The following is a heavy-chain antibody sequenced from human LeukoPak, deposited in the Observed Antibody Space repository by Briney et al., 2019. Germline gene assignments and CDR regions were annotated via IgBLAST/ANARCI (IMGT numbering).Heavy chain of an antibody. Sequence: GGSLRLSCAASGFTFSTSAMNGVRQAPGKGLEWVSFISGSGGSTYYADSVKGRFTISRDNSKNTLFLQMHSLRAEDTAVYYCAKRANGGGDCYGFAYWGQGTLVTVSS. CDR2: ISGSGGST. CDR1: GFTFSTSA. J-gene: IGHJ4*02. CDR3: AKRANGGGDCYGFAY. V-gene: IGHV3-23*01. D-gene: IGHD2-21*02.